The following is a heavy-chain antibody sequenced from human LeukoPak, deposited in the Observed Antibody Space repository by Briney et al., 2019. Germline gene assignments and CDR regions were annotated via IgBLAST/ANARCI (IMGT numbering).Heavy chain of an antibody. Sequence: ASVKVSCKASGYTFTSYYMHWVRQAPGQGLEWMGIINPSGGSTSYAQKFQGRVTMTRDMSTSTVYMELSSLRYEDTAVYYCARDKSPLGDRMARGYYYYMDVWGKGTTVTVSS. CDR2: INPSGGST. V-gene: IGHV1-46*01. J-gene: IGHJ6*03. D-gene: IGHD3-16*01. CDR1: GYTFTSYY. CDR3: ARDKSPLGDRMARGYYYYMDV.